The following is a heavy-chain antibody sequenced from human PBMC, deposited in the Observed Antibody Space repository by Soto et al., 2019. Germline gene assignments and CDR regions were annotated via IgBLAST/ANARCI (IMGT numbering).Heavy chain of an antibody. D-gene: IGHD2-2*02. CDR2: IYYSGST. Sequence: SETLSLTCTVSGGSISSGDYYWSWIRQPPGKGLEWIGYIYYSGSTYYNPSLKSRVTISVDTSRNQFSLKLSSVTAADTAVYYCARGVGYCSSTSCYTYGMDVWGQGTTVTVSS. J-gene: IGHJ6*02. CDR3: ARGVGYCSSTSCYTYGMDV. V-gene: IGHV4-30-4*01. CDR1: GGSISSGDYY.